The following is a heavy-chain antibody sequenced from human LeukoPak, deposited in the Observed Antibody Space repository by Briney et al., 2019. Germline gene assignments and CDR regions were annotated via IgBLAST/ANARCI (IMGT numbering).Heavy chain of an antibody. Sequence: ASVKVSCKTSGYTFSSYGVSWVRQAPGQGLEWMGWISAYNGNADYAQKFQGRITMTTDTSTSTAYMELRSLRSDDTAVYYCARRYCSSTTCLAPDYWGQGTLVTVSS. CDR2: ISAYNGNA. J-gene: IGHJ4*02. D-gene: IGHD2-2*01. V-gene: IGHV1-18*01. CDR3: ARRYCSSTTCLAPDY. CDR1: GYTFSSYG.